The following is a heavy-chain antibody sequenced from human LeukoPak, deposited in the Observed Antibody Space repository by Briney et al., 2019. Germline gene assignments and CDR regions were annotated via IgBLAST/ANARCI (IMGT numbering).Heavy chain of an antibody. CDR3: ARAHSNNWHIDY. D-gene: IGHD6-13*01. J-gene: IGHJ4*02. V-gene: IGHV4-59*01. CDR2: VFYNGNS. Sequence: PSETLSLTCIVSGDSISGFYWNWIRQPPGKGLEWLGYVFYNGNSDYNPSLKSRVSISADMSKNLLSLKLTSVTAADTAVYYCARAHSNNWHIDYWGQGTLVTVSS. CDR1: GDSISGFY.